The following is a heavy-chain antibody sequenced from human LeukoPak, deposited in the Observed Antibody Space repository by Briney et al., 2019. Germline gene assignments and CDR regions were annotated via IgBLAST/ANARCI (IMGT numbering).Heavy chain of an antibody. V-gene: IGHV1-2*06. CDR3: ARVGYYESSGYYEY. D-gene: IGHD3-22*01. CDR1: GYTFTGYY. J-gene: IGHJ4*02. CDR2: INPNSGGT. Sequence: GSVKVSCKASGYTFTGYYMHWARQAPGQGLEWMGRINPNSGGTNYAQKFQGRVTMTRDTSISTVYMELSRLRSDDTAVYYCARVGYYESSGYYEYWGQGTLVTVSS.